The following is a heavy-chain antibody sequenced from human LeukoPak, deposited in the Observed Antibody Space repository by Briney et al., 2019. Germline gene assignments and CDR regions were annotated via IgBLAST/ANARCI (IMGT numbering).Heavy chain of an antibody. V-gene: IGHV4-38-2*02. CDR1: GYSISSGYY. J-gene: IGHJ3*02. CDR2: IYHSGST. CDR3: ARGLSWSGYYTPYGFDI. Sequence: SETLSLTCTVSGYSISSGYYWGWIRQPPGKGLEWIGSIYHSGSTYYNPSLKSRVTISVDTSKNQFSLKLSSVTAADTAVYYCARGLSWSGYYTPYGFDIWGQGTMVTVSS. D-gene: IGHD3-3*01.